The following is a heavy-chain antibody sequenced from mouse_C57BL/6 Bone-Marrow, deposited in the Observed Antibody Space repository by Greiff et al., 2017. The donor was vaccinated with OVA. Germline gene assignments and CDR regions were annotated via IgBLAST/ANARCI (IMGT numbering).Heavy chain of an antibody. CDR1: GFNIKDYY. V-gene: IGHV14-2*01. Sequence: VQLVESGAELVKPGASVKLSCTASGFNIKDYYMHWVKQRTEQGLEWIGRIDPEDGETKYAPNFQGKATITADTSSNTAYLQLSSLTSEDTAVYYCALIYYDYEGFAYWGQGTLVTVSA. J-gene: IGHJ3*01. D-gene: IGHD2-4*01. CDR3: ALIYYDYEGFAY. CDR2: IDPEDGET.